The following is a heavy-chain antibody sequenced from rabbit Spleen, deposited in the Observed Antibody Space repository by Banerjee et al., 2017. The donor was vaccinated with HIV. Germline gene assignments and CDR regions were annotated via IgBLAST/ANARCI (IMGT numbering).Heavy chain of an antibody. CDR2: SYTGNGKT. Sequence: EESGGGLVKPGGTLTLSCKASGFSFSSSYDMCWVRQAPGKGLVWIACSYTGNGKTYSASWAKGRFTISKASSTTVTLQMTSLTAADTATYFCARDLVAIIGWNFNLWGQGTLVTVS. V-gene: IGHV1S40*01. CDR3: ARDLVAIIGWNFNL. CDR1: GFSFSSSYD. D-gene: IGHD1-1*01. J-gene: IGHJ4*01.